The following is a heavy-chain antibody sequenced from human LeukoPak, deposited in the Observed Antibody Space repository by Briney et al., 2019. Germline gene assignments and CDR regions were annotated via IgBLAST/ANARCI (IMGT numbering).Heavy chain of an antibody. D-gene: IGHD2-21*02. CDR1: GYTLTGYY. CDR2: INPNIGGT. CDR3: ALKGQGDQAPGCLDL. J-gene: IGHJ2*01. V-gene: IGHV1-2*02. Sequence: ASVKVSCKASGYTLTGYYMHWVRQAPGPRLEWMGWINPNIGGTDHAQKLHGRVTITSDTSISTAYMDLSRLISDHPAVYYSALKGQGDQAPGCLDLCGRGTLVTVSS.